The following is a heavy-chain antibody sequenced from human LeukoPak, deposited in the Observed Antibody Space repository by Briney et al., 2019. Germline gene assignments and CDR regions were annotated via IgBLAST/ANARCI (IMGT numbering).Heavy chain of an antibody. CDR3: ASSGSYYAPWLLV. V-gene: IGHV1-2*02. CDR1: GYTFSAYY. J-gene: IGHJ4*02. D-gene: IGHD3-10*01. CDR2: INPNSGGT. Sequence: GASVKVSCKASGYTFSAYYMHWVRQAPGQGLEWMGWINPNSGGTNSAQKFQGRVTMTRDTSISTAYMELSRLRSDDTAVYYCASSGSYYAPWLLVWGQGTLVTVSS.